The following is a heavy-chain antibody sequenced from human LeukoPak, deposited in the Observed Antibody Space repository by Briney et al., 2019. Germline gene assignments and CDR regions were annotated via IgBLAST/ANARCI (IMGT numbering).Heavy chain of an antibody. CDR1: GFIFSSYS. CDR3: ARPPPGGWYGSLDY. Sequence: GGSLRLSCAASGFIFSSYSMNWVRQAPGKGLEWVSLISSSSSSIFYADSVKGRFTISRDSAKNSLYLQMNSLRGEDTAVYYCARPPPGGWYGSLDYWGQGTLVTVSS. J-gene: IGHJ4*02. D-gene: IGHD6-19*01. V-gene: IGHV3-21*01. CDR2: ISSSSSSI.